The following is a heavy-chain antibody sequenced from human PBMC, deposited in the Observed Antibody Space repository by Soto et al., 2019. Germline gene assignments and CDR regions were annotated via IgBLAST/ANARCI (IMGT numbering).Heavy chain of an antibody. V-gene: IGHV4-39*01. Sequence: SETLSLTCTVSGGTISETGYYWGWIRQPPGKGLEWIGNIYYSGSTDYNPSLKSRVTISVDTSKNQFSLKLSSVTAADTAVYYCANLHCITSNCVPLDPWGKGIRVTVTS. CDR2: IYYSGST. D-gene: IGHD3-10*01. CDR1: GGTISETGYY. J-gene: IGHJ5*02. CDR3: ANLHCITSNCVPLDP.